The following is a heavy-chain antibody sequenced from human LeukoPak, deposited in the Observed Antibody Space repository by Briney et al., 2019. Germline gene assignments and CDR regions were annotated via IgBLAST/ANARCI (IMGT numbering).Heavy chain of an antibody. CDR2: ISSSSSYI. Sequence: GGSLRLSCAASGFTFSSYSMNWVRQAPGKGLEWVSSISSSSSYIYYADSVKGRFTISRDNAKNSLYLQMNSLRAEDTAVYCCARDYRYFDWLAGVVDYWGQGTLVTVSS. D-gene: IGHD3-9*01. J-gene: IGHJ4*02. V-gene: IGHV3-21*01. CDR1: GFTFSSYS. CDR3: ARDYRYFDWLAGVVDY.